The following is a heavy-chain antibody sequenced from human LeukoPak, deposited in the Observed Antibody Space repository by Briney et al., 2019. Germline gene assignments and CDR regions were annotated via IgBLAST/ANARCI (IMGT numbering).Heavy chain of an antibody. J-gene: IGHJ3*02. CDR3: ARVGYYYESSSYSGAFDI. D-gene: IGHD3-22*01. V-gene: IGHV3-20*04. Sequence: PGGSLRLSCTASGFTFDDCGMSWVRQAPGKGLEWVSGINWNGGSTGYADSVKGRFTISRDNAKNSLYLQMNSLRAEDTALYYCARVGYYYESSSYSGAFDIWGQGAMVTVSS. CDR1: GFTFDDCG. CDR2: INWNGGST.